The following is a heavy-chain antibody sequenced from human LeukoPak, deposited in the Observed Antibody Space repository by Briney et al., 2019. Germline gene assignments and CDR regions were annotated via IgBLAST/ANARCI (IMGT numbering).Heavy chain of an antibody. J-gene: IGHJ4*02. V-gene: IGHV1-8*01. CDR3: ARASLNGGVFNY. CDR2: MNSNSGNT. D-gene: IGHD2-8*01. Sequence: ASVKVSCKASGYTFTSYDINWVRQATGQGLEWMGWMNSNSGNTGYAQKFQGRVAMTRSTSISTAHMELSSLRSEDTAVYYCARASLNGGVFNYWGLGTLVTVSS. CDR1: GYTFTSYD.